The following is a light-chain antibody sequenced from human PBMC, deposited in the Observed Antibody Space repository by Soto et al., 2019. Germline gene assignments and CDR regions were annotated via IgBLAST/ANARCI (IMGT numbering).Light chain of an antibody. V-gene: IGKV1-5*03. J-gene: IGKJ5*01. CDR3: QQYNSYPLT. CDR2: KAS. CDR1: QTISTL. Sequence: DIQMTQSPSTLSASVGDRVTITCRASQTISTLLAWHQQKPGRAPTLLIYKASTLESGVPSRFSGSGSGTEFTLTISSLQPDDFATYYCQQYNSYPLTFGQGTRLEIK.